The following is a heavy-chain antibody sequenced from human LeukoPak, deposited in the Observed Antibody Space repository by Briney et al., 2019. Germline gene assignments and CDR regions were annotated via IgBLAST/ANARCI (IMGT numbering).Heavy chain of an antibody. V-gene: IGHV1-2*02. CDR1: GYTFTGYY. D-gene: IGHD3-16*02. CDR3: ARSRYSDYVWGSYRYFDY. J-gene: IGHJ4*02. CDR2: INPNSGST. Sequence: ASVKVSCKASGYTFTGYYMHWVRQAPGQGLEWMGWINPNSGSTNYAQKFQGRVAMTRDTSISTAYMELSRLRSDDTAVYYCARSRYSDYVWGSYRYFDYWGQGTLVTVSS.